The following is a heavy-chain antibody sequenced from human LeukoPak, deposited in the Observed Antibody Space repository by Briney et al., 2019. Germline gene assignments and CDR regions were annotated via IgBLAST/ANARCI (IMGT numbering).Heavy chain of an antibody. D-gene: IGHD3-10*01. V-gene: IGHV3-30*04. Sequence: GGSLRLSCAASGFTFSSYAMHWVRQAPGKGLEWVAVISYDGSNKYYADSVKGRFTISRDNSKNTLYLQMNNLRAEDTAVYYCAKSRSYTVRDAFEIWGQGTKVTVSS. J-gene: IGHJ3*02. CDR2: ISYDGSNK. CDR3: AKSRSYTVRDAFEI. CDR1: GFTFSSYA.